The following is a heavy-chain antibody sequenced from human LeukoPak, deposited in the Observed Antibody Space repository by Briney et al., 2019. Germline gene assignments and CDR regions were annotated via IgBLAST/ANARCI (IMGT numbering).Heavy chain of an antibody. J-gene: IGHJ5*02. CDR3: ARDGYYGDYVSS. CDR2: IYYSGST. Sequence: PSETLSLTCTVSGGSISSSSYYWGWIRQPPGKGLEWIGSIYYSGSTYYNPSLKSRVTISVDTSKNQFSLKLSSVTAADTAVYYCARDGYYGDYVSSWGQGTLVTVSS. V-gene: IGHV4-39*02. D-gene: IGHD3-16*01. CDR1: GGSISSSSYY.